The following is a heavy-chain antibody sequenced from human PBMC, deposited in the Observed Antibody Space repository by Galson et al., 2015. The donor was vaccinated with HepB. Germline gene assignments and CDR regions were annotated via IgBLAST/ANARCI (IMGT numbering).Heavy chain of an antibody. Sequence: SLRLSCAASGFTFRNAWMSWVRQPPGKGLEWVGLIKKKSDGGTTDYAAPVKGRFTISRDDSKNTLYLQMNSLKTEDTAVYYCTTRTDGDYYYYYGVDVWGPGTTVTVSS. CDR2: IKKKSDGGTT. CDR1: GFTFRNAW. D-gene: IGHD4-17*01. CDR3: TTRTDGDYYYYYGVDV. V-gene: IGHV3-15*01. J-gene: IGHJ6*02.